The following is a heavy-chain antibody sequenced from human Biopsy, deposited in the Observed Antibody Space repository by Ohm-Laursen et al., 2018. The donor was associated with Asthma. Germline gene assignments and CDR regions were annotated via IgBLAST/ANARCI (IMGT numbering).Heavy chain of an antibody. CDR1: GDSISSYH. Sequence: GTLSLTCTVSGDSISSYHWSWIRQPPGKGLEWIGYVFYGGATNYNPSLKSRVTISVDTSKNQFFLRLSSVTAADTAVYYCARGVVYGGDSYAEYFQHWGQGTLITVSS. CDR3: ARGVVYGGDSYAEYFQH. CDR2: VFYGGAT. D-gene: IGHD4-23*01. V-gene: IGHV4-59*01. J-gene: IGHJ1*01.